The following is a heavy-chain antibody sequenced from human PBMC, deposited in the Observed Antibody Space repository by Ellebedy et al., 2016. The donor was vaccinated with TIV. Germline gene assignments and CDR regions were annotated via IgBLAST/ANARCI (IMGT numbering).Heavy chain of an antibody. CDR2: IYYSGST. J-gene: IGHJ4*02. D-gene: IGHD4-17*01. Sequence: SETLSLTXTVSGGSISSAGYYWSWIRQHPGKGLEWIGYIYYSGSTYYNPSLKSRVTISVDTSKNQFSLKLSSVTAADTAVYYCASGDDYAGYWGQGTLVTVSS. CDR3: ASGDDYAGY. CDR1: GGSISSAGYY. V-gene: IGHV4-31*03.